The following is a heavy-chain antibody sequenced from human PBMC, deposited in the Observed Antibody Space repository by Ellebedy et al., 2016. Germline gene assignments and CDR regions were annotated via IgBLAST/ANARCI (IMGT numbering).Heavy chain of an antibody. J-gene: IGHJ6*02. D-gene: IGHD5-12*01. CDR1: GGTFSSYA. CDR2: IIPIFGTA. CDR3: ARGSAVATITGYYYYGMDV. Sequence: SVKVSXXASGGTFSSYAISWVRQAPGQGLEGMGAIIPIFGTANYAQKFQGRVTITADESTSTAYMELSSLRSEDTAVYYCARGSAVATITGYYYYGMDVWGQGTTVTVSS. V-gene: IGHV1-69*13.